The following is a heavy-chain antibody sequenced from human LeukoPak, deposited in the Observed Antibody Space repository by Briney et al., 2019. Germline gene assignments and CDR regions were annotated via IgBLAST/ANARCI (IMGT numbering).Heavy chain of an antibody. CDR2: IRSKAYGGTT. Sequence: PGRSLRLSCTASGFTFGDYAMSWVRQAPGKGLEWVGFIRSKAYGGTTEYAASVKGRFTISRDDSKSIAYLQMNSLKTEDTAVYYCTRVGGYSLRLWVYWGQGTLVTVSS. CDR3: TRVGGYSLRLWVY. D-gene: IGHD5-18*01. V-gene: IGHV3-49*04. CDR1: GFTFGDYA. J-gene: IGHJ4*02.